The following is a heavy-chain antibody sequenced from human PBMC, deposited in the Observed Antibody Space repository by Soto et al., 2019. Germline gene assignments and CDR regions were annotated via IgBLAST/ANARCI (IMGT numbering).Heavy chain of an antibody. J-gene: IGHJ4*02. CDR3: ARDGSSGWYADY. CDR2: INSDGSST. V-gene: IGHV3-74*01. D-gene: IGHD6-19*01. Sequence: GGSLRLFCAASGFTFSSYWMHWVRQAPGKGLVWVSRINSDGSSTSYADSVKGRFTISRDNAKNTLYLQMNSLRAEDTAVYCCARDGSSGWYADYWGQGTLVTVSS. CDR1: GFTFSSYW.